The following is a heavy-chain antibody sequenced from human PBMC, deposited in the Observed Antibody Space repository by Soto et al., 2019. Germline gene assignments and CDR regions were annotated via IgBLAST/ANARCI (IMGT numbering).Heavy chain of an antibody. CDR3: ARVGPWVPYYYDSSPYNFENWFDP. CDR2: IYHGGST. Sequence: SETLAITCAVSDYSISIGYYSGWLRQPPAKGLECTASIYHGGSTYYNPSLNSRVTLSIDMTNNHVSLVLNSVTAADTAVYYCARVGPWVPYYYDSSPYNFENWFDPWGQGTLVTVSS. CDR1: DYSISIGYY. D-gene: IGHD3-22*01. V-gene: IGHV4-38-2*01. J-gene: IGHJ5*02.